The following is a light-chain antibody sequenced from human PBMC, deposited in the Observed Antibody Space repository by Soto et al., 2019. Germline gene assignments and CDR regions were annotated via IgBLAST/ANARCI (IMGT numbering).Light chain of an antibody. Sequence: EIVMTQSPATLSVSLGESATLSCRASQGVGSTLAWFQQKPGQSPRLLIYGASSRATGIPARFSGSGSGTEFTLTISSLQSEDFAVYYCQQYNNWPFITFGQGTRLEIK. J-gene: IGKJ5*01. CDR3: QQYNNWPFIT. V-gene: IGKV3-15*01. CDR2: GAS. CDR1: QGVGST.